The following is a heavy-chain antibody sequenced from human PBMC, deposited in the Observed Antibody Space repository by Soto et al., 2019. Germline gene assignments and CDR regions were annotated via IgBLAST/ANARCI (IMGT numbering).Heavy chain of an antibody. CDR1: GYTFTGYY. Sequence: QVQLVQSGAEVKKPGASVKVSCKASGYTFTGYYMHWVRQAPGQGLEWMGWINPHSGGTNYAQKLQGWVTMTSDTSISTAYMELSRLRSDDTAVYYWEIVLGGRRVRDYYYDGMDVWGQGTKVTVSS. CDR3: EIVLGGRRVRDYYYDGMDV. D-gene: IGHD3-16*01. V-gene: IGHV1-2*04. CDR2: INPHSGGT. J-gene: IGHJ6*02.